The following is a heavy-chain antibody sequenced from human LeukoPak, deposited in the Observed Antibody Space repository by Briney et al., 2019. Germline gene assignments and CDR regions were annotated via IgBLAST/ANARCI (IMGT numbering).Heavy chain of an antibody. CDR3: ARVGRGGISSYLTPDPYYYYYGMDV. CDR2: IYYSGST. CDR1: GGSISSYY. D-gene: IGHD2-15*01. J-gene: IGHJ6*02. Sequence: SETLSLTCTVPGGSISSYYWSWIRQPPGKGLEWIGYIYYSGSTNYNPSLKSRVTISVDTSKNQFSLKLSSVTAADTAVYYCARVGRGGISSYLTPDPYYYYYGMDVWGQGTTVTVSS. V-gene: IGHV4-59*01.